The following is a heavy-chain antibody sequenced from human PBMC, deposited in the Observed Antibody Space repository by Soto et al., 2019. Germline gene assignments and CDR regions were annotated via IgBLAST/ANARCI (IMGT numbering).Heavy chain of an antibody. CDR2: IYYSGST. Sequence: QLQLXESGPGLVKPSETLSLTCTVSGGSISSSSYYWGWIRQPPGKGLEWIGSIYYSGSTYYNPSLKSRVTISVDTSKNQFSLKLSSVTAADTAVYYCARHLYSSSSEAYWGQGTLVTVSS. J-gene: IGHJ4*02. CDR3: ARHLYSSSSEAY. V-gene: IGHV4-39*01. CDR1: GGSISSSSYY. D-gene: IGHD6-6*01.